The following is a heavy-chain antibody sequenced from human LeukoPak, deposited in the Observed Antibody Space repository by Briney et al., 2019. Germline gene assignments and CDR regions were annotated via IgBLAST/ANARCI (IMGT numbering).Heavy chain of an antibody. V-gene: IGHV1-69*02. CDR2: IIPILGIA. CDR1: EGTFSSYT. Sequence: SVKVSCKAPEGTFSSYTISWVRQAPGQGLEWMGRIIPILGIANYAQKFQGRVTITADKSTSTAYMELSSLRSEDTAVYYCARTTTVTREYFQHWGQGTLVTVSS. D-gene: IGHD4-11*01. J-gene: IGHJ1*01. CDR3: ARTTTVTREYFQH.